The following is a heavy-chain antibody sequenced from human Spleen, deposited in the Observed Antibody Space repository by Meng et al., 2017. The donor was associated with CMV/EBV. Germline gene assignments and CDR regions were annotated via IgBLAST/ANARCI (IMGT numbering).Heavy chain of an antibody. CDR1: GYTFTSYG. J-gene: IGHJ4*01. CDR3: ARAQITMIVEYYFDY. D-gene: IGHD3-22*01. V-gene: IGHV1-18*01. CDR2: ISAYNGNT. Sequence: QVQLVQSGAEVKKPXXSVKFFCTASGYTFTSYGISWVRQAPVQGLEWMGWISAYNGNTSYAQKLQGRVTMTTDTSTSTAYMELRSLRSDDTAVYYCARAQITMIVEYYFDYWGHGTLVIVSS.